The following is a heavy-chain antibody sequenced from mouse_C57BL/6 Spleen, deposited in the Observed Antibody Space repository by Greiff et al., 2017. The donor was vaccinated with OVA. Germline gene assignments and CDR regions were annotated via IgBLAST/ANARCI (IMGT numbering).Heavy chain of an antibody. J-gene: IGHJ4*01. CDR1: GFNIKNTY. V-gene: IGHV14-3*01. CDR3: ARGYYGSSYLYYAMDY. Sequence: VQLQQSVAELVRPGASVKLSCTASGFNIKNTYMHWVKQRPEQGLEWIGRIDPANGNTKYAPKFQGKATITADTSSNTAYLQLSSLTSEDTAIYYCARGYYGSSYLYYAMDYWGQGTSVTVSS. CDR2: IDPANGNT. D-gene: IGHD1-1*01.